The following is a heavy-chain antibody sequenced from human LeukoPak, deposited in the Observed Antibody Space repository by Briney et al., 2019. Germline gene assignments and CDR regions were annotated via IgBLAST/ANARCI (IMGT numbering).Heavy chain of an antibody. V-gene: IGHV1-18*01. Sequence: ATVKVSCKASGYTFTSYGISWVRQAPGQGLEWMGWISAYNGNTNYAQKLQGRVTMTTDTSTSTVYMELSSLRSEDTAVYYCAREKLEVAVAGFPWYYYYGMDVWGQGTTVTVSS. CDR3: AREKLEVAVAGFPWYYYYGMDV. D-gene: IGHD6-19*01. CDR2: ISAYNGNT. CDR1: GYTFTSYG. J-gene: IGHJ6*02.